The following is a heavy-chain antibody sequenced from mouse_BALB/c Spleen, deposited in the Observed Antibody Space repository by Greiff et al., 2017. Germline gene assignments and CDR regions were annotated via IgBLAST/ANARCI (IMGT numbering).Heavy chain of an antibody. Sequence: VQLQQSGAELVMPGASVKMSCKASGYTFTDYWMHWVKQRPGQGLEWIGAIDTSDSYTSYNQKFKGKATLTVDESSSTAYMQLSSLTSEDAAVYYCTRSGGNYEAMDYWGQGTSVTVSA. D-gene: IGHD2-1*01. J-gene: IGHJ4*01. CDR3: TRSGGNYEAMDY. CDR2: IDTSDSYT. V-gene: IGHV1-69*01. CDR1: GYTFTDYW.